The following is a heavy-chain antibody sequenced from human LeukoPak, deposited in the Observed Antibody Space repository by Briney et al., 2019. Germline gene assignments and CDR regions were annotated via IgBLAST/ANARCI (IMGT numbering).Heavy chain of an antibody. D-gene: IGHD3-10*02. J-gene: IGHJ3*02. Sequence: GGSLRLSCVASGFTFSTYGMSWVRQAPGKGLEWVSSISSSSSYIYHADSVKGRFTISRDNAKNSLYLQMNSLRAEDTAVYYCARETYVYGLGDVFDIWGQGTMVTVSS. CDR3: ARETYVYGLGDVFDI. CDR1: GFTFSTYG. V-gene: IGHV3-21*01. CDR2: ISSSSSYI.